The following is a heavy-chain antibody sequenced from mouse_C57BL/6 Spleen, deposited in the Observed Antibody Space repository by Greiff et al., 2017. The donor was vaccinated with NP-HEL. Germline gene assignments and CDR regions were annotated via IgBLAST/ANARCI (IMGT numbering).Heavy chain of an antibody. Sequence: EVLLVESGGDLVKPGASLKLSCAASGFTFSSYGMSWVRQTPDKRLEWVATISSGGSYTYYPDSVKGRFTISRANAKNTLYLQMSSLKSEDTAMYYCARQGSHFDYWGQGTTLTVSS. D-gene: IGHD3-1*01. CDR1: GFTFSSYG. CDR2: ISSGGSYT. V-gene: IGHV5-6*01. J-gene: IGHJ2*01. CDR3: ARQGSHFDY.